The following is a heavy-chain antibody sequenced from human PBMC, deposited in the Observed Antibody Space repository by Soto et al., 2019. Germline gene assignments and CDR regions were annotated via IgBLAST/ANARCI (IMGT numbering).Heavy chain of an antibody. CDR3: ARVAGYCSTTSCYRRAFDT. D-gene: IGHD2-2*01. J-gene: IGHJ3*02. Sequence: GGSLRLSCAASGFTFTGHWMHWVRQVPGKGLVWVARINTEGDSTNYADSVKGRFTISRDSATNTVYLQMNGLGVDDTSVYFCARVAGYCSTTSCYRRAFDTWGQGTMVTVSS. V-gene: IGHV3-74*01. CDR1: GFTFTGHW. CDR2: INTEGDST.